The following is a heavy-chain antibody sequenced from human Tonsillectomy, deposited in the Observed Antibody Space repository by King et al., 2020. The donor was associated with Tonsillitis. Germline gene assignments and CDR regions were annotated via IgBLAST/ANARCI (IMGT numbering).Heavy chain of an antibody. CDR3: ARSGDAVVAAPYYFDF. CDR1: GGSISSGIYY. V-gene: IGHV4-61*02. Sequence: VQLQESGPGLVKPSQTLSLTCTVSGGSISSGIYYWSWIRQPAGKGLEWIGRSSTSGSTSYNPSLKSRVTISVDTSKNNFSLKVNFVTAADTAMYYCARSGDAVVAAPYYFDFWGQGTLVTVSS. CDR2: SSTSGST. J-gene: IGHJ4*02. D-gene: IGHD2-15*01.